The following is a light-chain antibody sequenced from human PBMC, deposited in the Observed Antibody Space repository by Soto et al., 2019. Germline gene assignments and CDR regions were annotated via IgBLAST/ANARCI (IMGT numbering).Light chain of an antibody. CDR2: GAS. V-gene: IGKV3-15*01. J-gene: IGKJ2*01. CDR1: QSLDYN. CDR3: QHYSHRPPYT. Sequence: EIVMTQSPATLSVSLGERATFSCRAGQSLDYNLAWYQQKPGQAPRLLIYGASARATGVPARFSGSGSETASTLTISSVQSEDCAVYFCQHYSHRPPYTFGQGTKVDIK.